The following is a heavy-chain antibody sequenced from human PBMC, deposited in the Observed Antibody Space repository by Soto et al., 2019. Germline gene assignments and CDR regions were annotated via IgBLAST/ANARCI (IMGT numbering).Heavy chain of an antibody. D-gene: IGHD3-3*01. Sequence: GGSLRLSCAASGFTFSSYSMNWVRQAPGKGLEWVSYISSSSSTIYYADSVKGRFTISRDNAKNSLYLQMNSLRAEDTAVYYCAGTYYDFWSGPKDAFDIWGQGTMVTVSS. J-gene: IGHJ3*02. CDR3: AGTYYDFWSGPKDAFDI. CDR1: GFTFSSYS. CDR2: ISSSSSTI. V-gene: IGHV3-48*01.